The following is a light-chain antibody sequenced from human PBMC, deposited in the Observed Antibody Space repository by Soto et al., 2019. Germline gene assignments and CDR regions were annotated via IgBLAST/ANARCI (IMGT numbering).Light chain of an antibody. J-gene: IGLJ2*01. V-gene: IGLV2-23*01. CDR1: SSDVGRYNL. Sequence: ALTQPASVSGSPGQSISISCTGTSSDVGRYNLVSWYQQHPGQAPKLIIYEGSKRPSGVSNRFSGSKSGNTASLTISGLQAEDEADYYCCSYGGSSTSVIFGGGTKVTVL. CDR3: CSYGGSSTSVI. CDR2: EGS.